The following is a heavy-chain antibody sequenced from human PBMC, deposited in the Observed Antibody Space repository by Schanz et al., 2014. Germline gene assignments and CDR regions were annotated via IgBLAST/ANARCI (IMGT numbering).Heavy chain of an antibody. D-gene: IGHD5-18*01. CDR1: GFTVSNNY. V-gene: IGHV3-15*01. CDR2: IKTKTDGGTT. CDR3: TTGGRRGYSHYFYGMDV. J-gene: IGHJ6*02. Sequence: VQLVESGGGLVKPGGSLRLSCAASGFTVSNNYMSWVRQAPGKGLEWVGRIKTKTDGGTTDYAAPVKGRFTISRDDSTNTLYLQMNSLKTEDTAVYYCTTGGRRGYSHYFYGMDVWGQGTTVTVSS.